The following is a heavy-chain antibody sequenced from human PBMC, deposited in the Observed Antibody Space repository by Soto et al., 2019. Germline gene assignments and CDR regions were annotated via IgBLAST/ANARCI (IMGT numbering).Heavy chain of an antibody. CDR2: IYYSGNT. CDR1: GGSISPYY. CDR3: ATTTHSGSYLGIFDS. J-gene: IGHJ4*02. D-gene: IGHD1-26*01. V-gene: IGHV4-59*01. Sequence: SETLSLTCTVSGGSISPYYWSWIRQPPGKGLEWIGYIYYSGNTNYNPSLKSRVTISVDTSKNQFSLKLSSVTAADTAMYYFATTTHSGSYLGIFDSWGQGTRVTVSS.